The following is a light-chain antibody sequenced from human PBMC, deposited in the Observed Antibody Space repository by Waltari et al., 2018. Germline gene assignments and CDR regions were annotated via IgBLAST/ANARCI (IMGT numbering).Light chain of an antibody. CDR2: RAS. V-gene: IGKV1-39*01. CDR3: QHGYGTPFT. J-gene: IGKJ3*01. CDR1: ENVNNY. Sequence: DIQMTQSPSSLSASVGDRVPITCRASENVNNYLNWYQQKPGKAPKLLIYRASTLQSGVPSRFSGSGSGTDYTFTISSLQSDDVATYYCQHGYGTPFTFGPGTKLDIK.